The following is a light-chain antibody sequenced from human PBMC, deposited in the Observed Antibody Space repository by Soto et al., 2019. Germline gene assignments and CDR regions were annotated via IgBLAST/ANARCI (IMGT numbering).Light chain of an antibody. V-gene: IGLV2-8*01. Sequence: QSALTQPPSASGSPGQSVTISCTGTSSDVGGYNYVSWYQQHPGKAPKLMIYEVSKRPSGVPDRFSGSKSGNTASLTVSGLQAEDEADYYCSSYGGSRGWLFSGGTKVTVL. CDR1: SSDVGGYNY. CDR3: SSYGGSRGWL. CDR2: EVS. J-gene: IGLJ3*02.